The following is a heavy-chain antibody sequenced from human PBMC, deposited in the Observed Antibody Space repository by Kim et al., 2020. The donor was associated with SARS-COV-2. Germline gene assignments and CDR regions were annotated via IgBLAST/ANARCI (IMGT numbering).Heavy chain of an antibody. CDR1: GGSISSGGFY. CDR2: IYHTGST. Sequence: SETLSLTCTVSGGSISSGGFYWSWIRQSPGKDLVWIGYIYHTGSTFYNPSFKSRVSISVNASQNQFSLELTSVTAADTAVYFCARADSKFAGRPYPWFDPWGQGTLVTVSS. D-gene: IGHD4-4*01. CDR3: ARADSKFAGRPYPWFDP. J-gene: IGHJ5*02. V-gene: IGHV4-31*03.